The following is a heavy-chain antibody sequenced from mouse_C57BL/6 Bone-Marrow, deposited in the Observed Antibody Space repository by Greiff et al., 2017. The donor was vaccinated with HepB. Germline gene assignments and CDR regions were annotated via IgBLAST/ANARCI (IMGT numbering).Heavy chain of an antibody. CDR2: IRSKSNNYAT. J-gene: IGHJ4*01. V-gene: IGHV10-1*01. Sequence: EVQVVESGGGLVQPKGSLKLSCAASGFSFNTYAMNWVRQAPGKGLEWVARIRSKSNNYATYYADSVKDRFTISRDDSESMLYLQMNNLKTEDTAMYYCVRPLHYYGSSYPYYAMDYWGQGTSVTVSS. CDR1: GFSFNTYA. CDR3: VRPLHYYGSSYPYYAMDY. D-gene: IGHD1-1*01.